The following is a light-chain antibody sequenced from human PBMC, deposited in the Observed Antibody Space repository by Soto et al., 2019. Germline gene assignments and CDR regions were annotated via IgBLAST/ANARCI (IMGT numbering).Light chain of an antibody. CDR2: DAS. CDR1: QTIDNN. V-gene: IGKV3-15*01. CDR3: QHYNYWPYT. J-gene: IGKJ2*01. Sequence: EILMTQSPSTLSLSPGDRATLSCRARQTIDNNLAWYQRKPGQAPRLLIYDASTRATGVPARFSGSGSGTDFTLTISSLQSEDFEVYYCQHYNYWPYTFGQGTKVDIK.